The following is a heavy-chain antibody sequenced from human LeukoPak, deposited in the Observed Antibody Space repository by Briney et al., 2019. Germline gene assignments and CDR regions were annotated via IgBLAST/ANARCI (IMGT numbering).Heavy chain of an antibody. CDR3: ARTTDPGSMDV. D-gene: IGHD3-10*01. J-gene: IGHJ6*03. CDR2: VHYSGGT. V-gene: IGHV4-59*11. CDR1: GATISGHY. Sequence: SETLSLTCNASGATISGHYCSWIQQPPGKGLKWIAYVHYSGGTKYNPSLKSRVTISADTSKNQFSLKVSSATAADTAVYYCARTTDPGSMDVWGKGTTVTVSS.